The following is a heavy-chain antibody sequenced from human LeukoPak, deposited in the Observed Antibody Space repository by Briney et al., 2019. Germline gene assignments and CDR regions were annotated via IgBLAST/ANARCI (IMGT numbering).Heavy chain of an antibody. V-gene: IGHV3-13*04. J-gene: IGHJ4*02. CDR1: GSTFSSYD. CDR2: IGFAGDT. CDR3: ARGNILTGYEY. Sequence: PGGSLRLSCAASGSTFSSYDMHWVRQATGKGLEWVSAIGFAGDTYYPGSVKGRFTISRENAKQSLYLQMNSLTAGDTAVYYCARGNILTGYEYWGQGTLVTVSS. D-gene: IGHD3-9*01.